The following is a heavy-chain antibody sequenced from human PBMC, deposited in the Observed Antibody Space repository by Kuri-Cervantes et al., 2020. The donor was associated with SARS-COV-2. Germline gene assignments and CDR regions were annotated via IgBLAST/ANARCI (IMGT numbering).Heavy chain of an antibody. J-gene: IGHJ5*02. Sequence: GSLRLSCAVYGGSFSGYYWSWIRQPPGKGLEWIGEINHSGSTYYNPSLKSRVTISVDRSKNQFSLKLSSVTAADTAVYYCARDRSGSGLSWFDPWGQGTLVTVSS. V-gene: IGHV4-34*01. CDR2: INHSGST. CDR3: ARDRSGSGLSWFDP. D-gene: IGHD6-19*01. CDR1: GGSFSGYY.